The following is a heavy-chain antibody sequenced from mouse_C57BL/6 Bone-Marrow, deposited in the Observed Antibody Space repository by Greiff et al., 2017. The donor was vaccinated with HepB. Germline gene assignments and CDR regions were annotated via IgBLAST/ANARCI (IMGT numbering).Heavy chain of an antibody. V-gene: IGHV1-69*01. CDR1: GYTFTSYW. CDR2: IDPSDSYT. D-gene: IGHD1-1*01. J-gene: IGHJ4*01. Sequence: QVQLQQPGAELVMPGASVKLSCKASGYTFTSYWMHWVKPRPGQGLEWIGEIDPSDSYTNYNQKFKGKSTLTVDKSSSTAYMQLSSLTSENSAVYYCARDYGSSSYYNAMDNWGQGTTVSGSS. CDR3: ARDYGSSSYYNAMDN.